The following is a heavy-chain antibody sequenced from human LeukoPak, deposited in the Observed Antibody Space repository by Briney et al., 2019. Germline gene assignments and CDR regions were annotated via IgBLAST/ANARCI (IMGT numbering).Heavy chain of an antibody. D-gene: IGHD2-15*01. CDR2: IRYDGTNE. CDR1: GFTFSDYS. V-gene: IGHV3-30*02. J-gene: IGHJ4*02. Sequence: AGGSLRLSCAASGFTFSDYSIHWVRQAPGKGLEWVAFIRYDGTNEYYTDSVKGRFTISRDNSKNILYLQMNSLRTEDTALYYCARDLWALVVSAGFDYWGQGTLVTVSS. CDR3: ARDLWALVVSAGFDY.